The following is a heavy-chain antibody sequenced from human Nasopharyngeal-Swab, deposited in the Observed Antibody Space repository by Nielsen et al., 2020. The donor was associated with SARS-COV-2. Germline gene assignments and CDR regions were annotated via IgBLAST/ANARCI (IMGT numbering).Heavy chain of an antibody. CDR2: IYYSGST. V-gene: IGHV4-31*03. D-gene: IGHD2-2*01. CDR1: GGSFSSAGYF. J-gene: IGHJ4*02. Sequence: LRLSCTVSGGSFSSAGYFWTWLRQHPGKGLEWIGYIYYSGSTYYNPSLKSRVTISVDTSKTHFSLKLSSVTAADTAVYFCARSMYCSSTSCRYYFDYWGQGTLVTVSS. CDR3: ARSMYCSSTSCRYYFDY.